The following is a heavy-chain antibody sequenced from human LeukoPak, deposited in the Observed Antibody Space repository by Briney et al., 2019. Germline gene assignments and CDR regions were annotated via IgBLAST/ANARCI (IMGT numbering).Heavy chain of an antibody. CDR1: GFSFSAYA. V-gene: IGHV3-23*01. D-gene: IGHD4-17*01. J-gene: IGHJ3*02. CDR2: IRGSGVNT. Sequence: GGSLRLSCTASGFSFSAYAMMWVRQAPGKGPEWVSAIRGSGVNTYYADSVKGRFTISRDNSKYTLFLQMNSLRAEDTAVYYCARDPNGDYIGAFDMWGPGTMVTVPS. CDR3: ARDPNGDYIGAFDM.